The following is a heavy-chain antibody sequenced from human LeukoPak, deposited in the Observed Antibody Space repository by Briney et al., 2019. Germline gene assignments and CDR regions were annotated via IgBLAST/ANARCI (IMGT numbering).Heavy chain of an antibody. CDR3: ARDVPVDDVFDL. CDR1: GFTFDDYA. Sequence: GGSLRLSCAASGFTFDDYAMHWVRQAPGKGLVWVSRINNDGSTTTYADSVKGRFTISRDNAKNTLYLQMNSLRAEDTAVYYCARDVPVDDVFDLWGQGTVVTVSS. V-gene: IGHV3-74*01. J-gene: IGHJ3*01. CDR2: INNDGSTT.